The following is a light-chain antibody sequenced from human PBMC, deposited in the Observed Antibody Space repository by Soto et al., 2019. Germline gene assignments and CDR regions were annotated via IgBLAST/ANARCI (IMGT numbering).Light chain of an antibody. Sequence: EIVLTQSPATLSLSPGERATLSCRTSQTIRGLLNWYQQRPGQAPRLLIYDASNRATGIPDRFSGSGSGTDFTLTISNLEPEDSAVYYCQQRSIWPLTFGGGTKVDIK. CDR3: QQRSIWPLT. CDR1: QTIRGL. CDR2: DAS. J-gene: IGKJ4*01. V-gene: IGKV3-11*01.